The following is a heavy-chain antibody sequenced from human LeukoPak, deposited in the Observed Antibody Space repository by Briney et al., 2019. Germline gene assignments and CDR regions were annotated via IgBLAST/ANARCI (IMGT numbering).Heavy chain of an antibody. CDR1: GFTFSSYA. CDR3: ARDGSSSGWPGYYFDY. CDR2: ISYDGSNK. V-gene: IGHV3-30*04. Sequence: GGSLRLSCAASGFTFSSYAMHWVRQAPGKGLEWVAVISYDGSNKYYADSVKGRFTISRDNSKNTLYLQMNSLRAEDTAVYYCARDGSSSGWPGYYFDYWGQGTLVTVSS. D-gene: IGHD6-19*01. J-gene: IGHJ4*02.